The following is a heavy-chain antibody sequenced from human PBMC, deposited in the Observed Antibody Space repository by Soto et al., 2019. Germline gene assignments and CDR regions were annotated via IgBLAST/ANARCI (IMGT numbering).Heavy chain of an antibody. CDR3: ERENFGTASFDY. CDR1: GGSVNSGTYY. D-gene: IGHD1-7*01. Sequence: SETLSLTCTVSGGSVNSGTYYWTWIRQPPGKGLEWIGNIYFSGITNYNSSLKSRVTISLDTSKNQFSLRLTSVTTADTAVYYCERENFGTASFDYWGQGTLVTVSS. V-gene: IGHV4-61*01. CDR2: IYFSGIT. J-gene: IGHJ4*02.